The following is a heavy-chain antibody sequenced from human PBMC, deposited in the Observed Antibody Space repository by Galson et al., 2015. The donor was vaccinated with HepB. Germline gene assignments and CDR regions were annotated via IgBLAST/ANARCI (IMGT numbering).Heavy chain of an antibody. CDR3: AKDYGYCSGGSCKDYYYYGMDV. V-gene: IGHV3-43*01. Sequence: SLRLSCAASGFTFDDYTMHWVRQAPGKGLEWVSLISWDGGSTYYADSVKGRFTISRDNSKNSLYLQMNSLRTEDTALYYCAKDYGYCSGGSCKDYYYYGMDVWGQGTTVTVSS. CDR2: ISWDGGST. D-gene: IGHD2-15*01. CDR1: GFTFDDYT. J-gene: IGHJ6*02.